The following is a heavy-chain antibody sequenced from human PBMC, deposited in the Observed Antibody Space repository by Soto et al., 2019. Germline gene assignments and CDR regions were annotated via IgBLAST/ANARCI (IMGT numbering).Heavy chain of an antibody. CDR3: ARGYSYTQPVFDY. J-gene: IGHJ4*02. V-gene: IGHV1-3*01. D-gene: IGHD5-18*01. CDR2: INAGNGNT. CDR1: GDTFTSYA. Sequence: ASVKVSCKASGDTFTSYAMHWVRQAPGQRLEWMGWINAGNGNTKYSQKFQGRVTITRDTSASTAYMELNSLRAEDTAVYYCARGYSYTQPVFDYWGLGTLVTVSS.